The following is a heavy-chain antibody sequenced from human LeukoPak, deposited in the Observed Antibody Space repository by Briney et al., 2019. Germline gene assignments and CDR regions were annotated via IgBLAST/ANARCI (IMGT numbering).Heavy chain of an antibody. CDR1: GGSISSYY. J-gene: IGHJ4*02. CDR3: ARDSIEVDGSGSYYTIDS. D-gene: IGHD3-10*01. CDR2: IYYSGST. V-gene: IGHV4-39*07. Sequence: PSETLSLTCTVSGGSISSYYWSWIRQTPGKELEWIGSIYYSGSTYYNPSLKSRVTISVNTSKNQFSLNLTSVTAADTAVYYCARDSIEVDGSGSYYTIDSWGRGTRVTVSS.